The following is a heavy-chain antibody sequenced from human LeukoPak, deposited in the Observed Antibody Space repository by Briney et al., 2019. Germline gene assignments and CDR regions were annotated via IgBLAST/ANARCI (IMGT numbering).Heavy chain of an antibody. V-gene: IGHV3-23*01. D-gene: IGHD1-1*01. CDR3: AKERTSEGYFDY. J-gene: IGHJ4*02. CDR2: LSGSGGSS. CDR1: GFTFSTYA. Sequence: GGSLRLSCAASGFTFSTYAMSWVRQAPGKGLEWVSALSGSGGSSYYADSVRGRFTISRDNSKNTLYLQMNSLRAEDTAVYYCAKERTSEGYFDYWGQGSLVTVSS.